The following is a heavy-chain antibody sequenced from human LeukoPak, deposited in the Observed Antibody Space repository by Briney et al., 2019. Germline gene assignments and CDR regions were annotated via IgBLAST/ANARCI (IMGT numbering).Heavy chain of an antibody. V-gene: IGHV3-30*02. CDR1: GFTFSSYG. J-gene: IGHJ4*02. CDR2: IRYDGSNK. CDR3: AKDCVLFSGIAVAGPDY. Sequence: GGSLRLSCAASGFTFSSYGMHWVRQAPGKGLEWVAFIRYDGSNKYYADSVKGRFTISRDNSKNTLYLQMNSLGAEDTAVYYCAKDCVLFSGIAVAGPDYWGQGTLVTVSS. D-gene: IGHD6-19*01.